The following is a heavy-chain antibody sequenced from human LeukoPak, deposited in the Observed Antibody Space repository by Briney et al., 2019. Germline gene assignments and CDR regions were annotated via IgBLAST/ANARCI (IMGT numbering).Heavy chain of an antibody. V-gene: IGHV3-23*01. CDR3: AKHSSAWYLNWFDP. D-gene: IGHD6-19*01. CDR2: ISNNGGYT. J-gene: IGHJ5*02. Sequence: GGSLRLSCAASGFTFSSSAMSWVRQAPGKGLEWVSAISNNGGYTYYADSVQGRFTISRDKSKSTLCLQMNSLRAEDTAVYFCAKHSSAWYLNWFDPWGQGTLVTVSS. CDR1: GFTFSSSA.